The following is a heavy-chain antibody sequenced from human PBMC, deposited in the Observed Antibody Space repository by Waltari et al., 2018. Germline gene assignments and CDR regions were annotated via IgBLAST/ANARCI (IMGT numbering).Heavy chain of an antibody. CDR3: ARRYTDIVVVVAATDDACDI. CDR1: GGSFSNYY. Sequence: QVQLQQWGAGLLKPSETLSLTCAVYGGSFSNYYWSWIRQPRGKGLEWSGEINHRRITNYNPSRKMRDTMSVDTSKTQFSLKLSSVTAADTAVYYCARRYTDIVVVVAATDDACDIWGQGTMVTVSS. J-gene: IGHJ3*02. CDR2: INHRRIT. D-gene: IGHD2-15*01. V-gene: IGHV4-34*01.